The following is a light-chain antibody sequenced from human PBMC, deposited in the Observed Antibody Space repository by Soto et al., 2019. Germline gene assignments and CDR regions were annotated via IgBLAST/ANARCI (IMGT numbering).Light chain of an antibody. V-gene: IGLV1-40*01. J-gene: IGLJ1*01. Sequence: QSVLTQPPSVSGAPGQRVTISCTGSSSNIGAGRDVHWYQQLPGKAPKLLIYGDSNRPSGVPDRFSGSKSGASASLAITGLQHEDEDEYHCLSYASDMSMRRYVFGTGTKLTVL. CDR3: LSYASDMSMRRYV. CDR1: SSNIGAGRD. CDR2: GDS.